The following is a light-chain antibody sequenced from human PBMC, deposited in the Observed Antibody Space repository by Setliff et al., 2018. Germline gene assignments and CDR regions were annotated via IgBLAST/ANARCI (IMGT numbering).Light chain of an antibody. V-gene: IGLV3-1*01. CDR1: KLGDKY. Sequence: ELTQPPSVSVSPGQTASITCSGDKLGDKYACWYRQKPGQSPVLVIYQDSKRPSGIPERFSGSNSGNTATLTISGTQAMDEADYYCQAWDSSTYVFGTGTKVTVL. J-gene: IGLJ1*01. CDR2: QDS. CDR3: QAWDSSTYV.